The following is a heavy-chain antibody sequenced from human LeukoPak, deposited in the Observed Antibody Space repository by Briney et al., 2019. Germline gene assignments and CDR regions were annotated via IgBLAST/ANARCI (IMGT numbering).Heavy chain of an antibody. V-gene: IGHV3-23*01. Sequence: PGGSLRLSCAASGFTFSSYAMSWVRQAPGKGLEWVSAISGSGGSTYCADPVKGRFTISRDNSKNTLYLQMNSPRAEDTAVYYCAKVPIGIAAAGTAYYFDYWGQGTLVTVSS. D-gene: IGHD6-13*01. CDR3: AKVPIGIAAAGTAYYFDY. J-gene: IGHJ4*02. CDR1: GFTFSSYA. CDR2: ISGSGGST.